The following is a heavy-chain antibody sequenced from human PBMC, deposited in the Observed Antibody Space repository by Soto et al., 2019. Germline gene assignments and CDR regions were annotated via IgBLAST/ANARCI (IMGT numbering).Heavy chain of an antibody. V-gene: IGHV5-51*01. Sequence: PWLSLQVSCKGAGYSFTSYWSGWMRKMPGKGLEWMGIIYPGDSDTRYSPSFQGQVTISADKSISTAYLQWSSLKASDTAMYYCARHSSSNVREYGMDIWGQGTTVTVSS. D-gene: IGHD6-6*01. CDR3: ARHSSSNVREYGMDI. J-gene: IGHJ6*02. CDR2: IYPGDSDT. CDR1: GYSFTSYW.